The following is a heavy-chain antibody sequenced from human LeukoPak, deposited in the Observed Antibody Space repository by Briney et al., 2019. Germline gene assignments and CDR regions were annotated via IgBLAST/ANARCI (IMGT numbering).Heavy chain of an antibody. CDR3: ARSYSSSWSWYFDL. J-gene: IGHJ2*01. V-gene: IGHV4-59*01. D-gene: IGHD6-13*01. Sequence: SETLSLTCTVSGGSISSYYWSWIRQPPGKGLEWIGYIYYSGSTNYNPSLKSRVTISVDTSKNQFSLKLSSVTAADTAVYYCARSYSSSWSWYFDLWGRGTLVTVSS. CDR1: GGSISSYY. CDR2: IYYSGST.